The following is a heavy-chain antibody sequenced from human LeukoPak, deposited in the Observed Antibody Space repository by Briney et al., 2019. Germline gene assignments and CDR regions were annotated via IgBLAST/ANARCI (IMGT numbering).Heavy chain of an antibody. CDR3: AREYYYDSSGYYYRYYYYGMDV. CDR1: GGSFSGYY. V-gene: IGHV4-34*01. D-gene: IGHD3-22*01. Sequence: SETLSLTCAVYGGSFSGYYWNWIRQPPGKGLEWIGEINHSGSTNYNPSLKSRVTISVDTSKNQFSLKLSSVTAADTAVYYCAREYYYDSSGYYYRYYYYGMDVWCQGTTVTVSS. CDR2: INHSGST. J-gene: IGHJ6*02.